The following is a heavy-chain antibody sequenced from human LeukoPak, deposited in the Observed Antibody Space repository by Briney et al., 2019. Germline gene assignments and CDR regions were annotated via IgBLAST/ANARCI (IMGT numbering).Heavy chain of an antibody. J-gene: IGHJ6*02. Sequence: ASVKVSCKASGYTFTSYDINWVRQATGQGLEWMGWMNPNSGNTGYAQKFQGRVTMTRNTSISTAYMELSSLRSEDTAVYYCARVFSGWFGGTYYYYYGMDVWGQGTTVTVSS. V-gene: IGHV1-8*01. D-gene: IGHD3-10*01. CDR2: MNPNSGNT. CDR3: ARVFSGWFGGTYYYYYGMDV. CDR1: GYTFTSYD.